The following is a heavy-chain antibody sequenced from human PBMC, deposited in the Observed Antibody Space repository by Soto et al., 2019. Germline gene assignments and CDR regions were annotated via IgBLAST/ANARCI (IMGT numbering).Heavy chain of an antibody. V-gene: IGHV4-61*08. CDR3: ARDSQVLDY. Sequence: LSLTCSVSGGSVSSGDYYWNWMRQPPGKGLEWIGCVYSSGNTKYSPSLKSRVTISRDTSKNQFSLNLNSVTAADTAVYYCARDSQVLDYWGQGTLVTVSS. CDR1: GGSVSSGDYY. CDR2: VYSSGNT. J-gene: IGHJ4*02.